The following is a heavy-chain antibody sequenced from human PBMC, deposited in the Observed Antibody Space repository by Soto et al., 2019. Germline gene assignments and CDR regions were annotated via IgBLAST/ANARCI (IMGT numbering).Heavy chain of an antibody. CDR1: GFAFSTYW. J-gene: IGHJ3*01. CDR2: IKPDGSEK. Sequence: GGSLRLSCGASGFAFSTYWMSWVRQAPGKGLEWVTNIKPDGSEKNYVGSVKGRFTISRDNAKNLLYLQMNSLRAEDTALYYSARDGPWAFDVWGQGTLVTVSS. V-gene: IGHV3-7*01. CDR3: ARDGPWAFDV.